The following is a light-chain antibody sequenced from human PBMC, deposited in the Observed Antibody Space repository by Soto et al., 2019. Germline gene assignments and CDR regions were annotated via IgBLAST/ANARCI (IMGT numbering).Light chain of an antibody. CDR3: AAWADSLNGLMV. Sequence: QSVLTQPPSASGTPGQRVTISCSGSSSNIGTNTVNWYQHLPGTAPKLLMYSNNLRPSGVPDRFSGSKSGTSASLAISGLQSEDEADYYCAAWADSLNGLMVFGGGTKLTVL. J-gene: IGLJ2*01. CDR1: SSNIGTNT. CDR2: SNN. V-gene: IGLV1-44*01.